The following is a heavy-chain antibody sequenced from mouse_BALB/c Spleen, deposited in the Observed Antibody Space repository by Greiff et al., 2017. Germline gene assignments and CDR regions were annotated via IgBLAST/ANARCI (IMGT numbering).Heavy chain of an antibody. D-gene: IGHD2-10*02. J-gene: IGHJ4*01. CDR1: GYTFTSYY. CDR3: ARGYGNYLYYAMDY. CDR2: IYPGNVNT. V-gene: IGHV1S56*01. Sequence: LEESGPELVKPGASVRISCKASGYTFTSYYIHWVKQRPGQGLEWIGWIYPGNVNTKYNEKFKGKATLTADKSSSTAYMQLSSLTSEDSAVYFCARGYGNYLYYAMDYWGQGTSVTVSS.